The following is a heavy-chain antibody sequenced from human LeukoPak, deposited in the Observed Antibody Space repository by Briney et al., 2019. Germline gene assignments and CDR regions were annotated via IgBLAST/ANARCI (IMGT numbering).Heavy chain of an antibody. D-gene: IGHD6-19*01. V-gene: IGHV4-59*08. CDR3: ASTGSVVAGRLGGFDH. J-gene: IGHJ4*02. CDR2: IYYTGST. CDR1: GGSISSYF. Sequence: SETLSLTCTVSGGSISSYFWSWIRQPPGKGLEWIGYIYYTGSTNYNPSLKSRVTISVDTSKNQFSLKLSSVTAADTAVYYCASTGSVVAGRLGGFDHWGQGTLVTVSS.